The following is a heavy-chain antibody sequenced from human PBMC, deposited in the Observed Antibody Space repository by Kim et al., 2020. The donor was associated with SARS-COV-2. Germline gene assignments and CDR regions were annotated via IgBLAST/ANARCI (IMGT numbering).Heavy chain of an antibody. V-gene: IGHV5-51*01. CDR3: ARREELLNYFDY. D-gene: IGHD1-26*01. J-gene: IGHJ4*02. Sequence: RYSPSFQGQVTISADKSISTAYLQWSSLKAADTAMYYCARREELLNYFDYWGQGTLVTVSS.